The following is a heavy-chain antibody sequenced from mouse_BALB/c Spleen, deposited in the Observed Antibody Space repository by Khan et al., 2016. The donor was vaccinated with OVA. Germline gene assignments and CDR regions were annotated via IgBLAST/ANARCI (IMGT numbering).Heavy chain of an antibody. CDR3: ARRGLRWDFDD. V-gene: IGHV1-7*01. J-gene: IGHJ2*01. CDR2: INPSTAYT. CDR1: GYTFINYW. Sequence: QVQLQQSGAELAKPGASVKMSCKASGYTFINYWILWVKQRPGQGLEWIGYINPSTAYTASNQNFKDKATLTTDNSSRTAYMQLSSLTSEDSAVYYCARRGLRWDFDDWGQGTTLTVSS. D-gene: IGHD1-1*01.